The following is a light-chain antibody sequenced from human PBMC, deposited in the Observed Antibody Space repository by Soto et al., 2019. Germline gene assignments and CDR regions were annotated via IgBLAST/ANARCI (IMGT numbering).Light chain of an antibody. CDR3: QTWGSGIVV. J-gene: IGLJ2*01. Sequence: QLVLTQSPSASASLGASVKLTCTLSSGHSNYAIAWHQQQSEKGPRYLMKLNSDGSHSKGDGIPDRFSGSSSGAERYLTISSLQSEYEADYCCQTWGSGIVVFGGGTKLTVL. CDR1: SGHSNYA. V-gene: IGLV4-69*01. CDR2: LNSDGSH.